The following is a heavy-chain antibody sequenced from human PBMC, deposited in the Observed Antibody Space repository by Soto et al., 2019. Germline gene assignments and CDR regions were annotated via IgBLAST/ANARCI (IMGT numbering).Heavy chain of an antibody. D-gene: IGHD1-7*01. CDR2: INSDGKST. V-gene: IGHV3-74*01. Sequence: GGSLRLSCAASGFTFSSYWMHWVRQAPGKGLVWVSRINSDGKSTSYADSVKGRFTISRDNAKNTLYLQMNSLRAEDTAVYYCARDRLSSITGTTWGLGGFDPWGQGTLVTVSS. J-gene: IGHJ5*02. CDR3: ARDRLSSITGTTWGLGGFDP. CDR1: GFTFSSYW.